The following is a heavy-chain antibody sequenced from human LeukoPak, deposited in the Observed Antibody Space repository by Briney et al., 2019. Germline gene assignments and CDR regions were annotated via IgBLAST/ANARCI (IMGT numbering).Heavy chain of an antibody. V-gene: IGHV3-21*06. J-gene: IGHJ5*02. Sequence: KTGGSLRLSCAAFGFTFSSHSMSWVRQAPGKGLEWVATMSSGGGLYYADSVKGRFTISRDNAQNALYLQMNSLRVEDTAVFYCARDSSGWSRDRWGQGTLVTVS. CDR2: MSSGGGL. D-gene: IGHD6-19*01. CDR1: GFTFSSHS. CDR3: ARDSSGWSRDR.